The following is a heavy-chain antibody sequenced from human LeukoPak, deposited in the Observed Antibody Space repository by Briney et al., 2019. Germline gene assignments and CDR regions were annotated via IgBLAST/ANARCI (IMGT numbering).Heavy chain of an antibody. CDR3: ARHTPKGYYGSGSYYKGYFDY. J-gene: IGHJ4*02. CDR1: GGSISSYY. CDR2: INHSGST. D-gene: IGHD3-10*01. Sequence: PSETLSLTCTVSGGSISSYYWSWIRQPPGKGLEWIGEINHSGSTNYNPSLKSRVTISVDTSKNQFSLKLSSVTAADTAVYYCARHTPKGYYGSGSYYKGYFDYWGQGTLVTVSS. V-gene: IGHV4-34*01.